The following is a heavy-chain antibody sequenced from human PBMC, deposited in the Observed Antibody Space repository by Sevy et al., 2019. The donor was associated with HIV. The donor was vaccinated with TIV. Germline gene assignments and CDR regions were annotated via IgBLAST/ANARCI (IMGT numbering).Heavy chain of an antibody. Sequence: GGSLRLSCAASGFTFSNYAMHWVRQAPGKGLAWVALIWYDGSKKFYADSVKGRFTISRDNSEITLYLQMNSLRAEDTALYHCAKGGPKSGYYYYFDYWGQGTLVTVSS. CDR1: GFTFSNYA. CDR3: AKGGPKSGYYYYFDY. V-gene: IGHV3-33*06. J-gene: IGHJ4*02. D-gene: IGHD5-12*01. CDR2: IWYDGSKK.